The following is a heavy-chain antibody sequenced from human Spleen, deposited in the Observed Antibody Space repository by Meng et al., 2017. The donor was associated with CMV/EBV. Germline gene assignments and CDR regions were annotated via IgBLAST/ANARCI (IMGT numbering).Heavy chain of an antibody. Sequence: SETLSLTCAVYGYSISSGYYWGWIRQPPGKGLEWIGSIYHSGSTYYNPSLKSRVTISVDTSKNQFSLKLSSVTAADTAVYYCARDPGYSSSRSFDYWGQGTLVTVSS. CDR2: IYHSGST. J-gene: IGHJ4*02. V-gene: IGHV4-38-2*02. CDR1: GYSISSGYY. D-gene: IGHD6-6*01. CDR3: ARDPGYSSSRSFDY.